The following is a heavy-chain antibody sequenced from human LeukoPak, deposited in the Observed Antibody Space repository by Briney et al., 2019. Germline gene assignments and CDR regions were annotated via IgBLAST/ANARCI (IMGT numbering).Heavy chain of an antibody. CDR2: MNSDGSAT. V-gene: IGHV3-74*01. CDR1: GFSFSNYW. Sequence: GGSLRLSCAASGFSFSNYWMHWVRQAPGRGLVWVTRMNSDGSATYYADSVQGRFTISRDNAKNTLYLQMNSLRAEDTAMYFCAKSPNDFDSWGQGTLVTVSS. D-gene: IGHD4/OR15-4a*01. J-gene: IGHJ4*02. CDR3: AKSPNDFDS.